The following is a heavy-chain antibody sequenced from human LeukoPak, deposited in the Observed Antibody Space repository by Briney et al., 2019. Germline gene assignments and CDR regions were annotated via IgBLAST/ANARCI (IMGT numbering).Heavy chain of an antibody. CDR1: GYTFTSYY. J-gene: IGHJ4*02. D-gene: IGHD3-3*01. CDR3: ARGHYDFWSGEGDYFDY. V-gene: IGHV1-46*01. CDR2: INPSGGST. Sequence: ASVKVSCKASGYTFTSYYMHWVRQAPGQGLEWMGIINPSGGSTSYAQKFQGRVTMTRDMSTSTVYIELSSLRSEDMAVYYCARGHYDFWSGEGDYFDYWGQGTLVTVSS.